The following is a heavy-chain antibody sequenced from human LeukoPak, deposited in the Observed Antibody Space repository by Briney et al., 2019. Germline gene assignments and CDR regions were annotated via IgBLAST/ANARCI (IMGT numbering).Heavy chain of an antibody. Sequence: SETLSLTCTVSGGSISSYYWSWIRQPPGKGLEWIGYIYYSGSTNYNPSLKSRVTISVDTSKNQFSLKLSPVTAADTAVYYCAKSPYGEYYFDYWGQGTLVTVSS. V-gene: IGHV4-59*01. CDR2: IYYSGST. CDR1: GGSISSYY. CDR3: AKSPYGEYYFDY. J-gene: IGHJ4*02. D-gene: IGHD4-17*01.